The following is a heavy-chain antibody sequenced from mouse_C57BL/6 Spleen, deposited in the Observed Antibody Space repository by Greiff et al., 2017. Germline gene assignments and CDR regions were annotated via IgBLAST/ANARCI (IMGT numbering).Heavy chain of an antibody. CDR2: INYDGSST. D-gene: IGHD3-3*01. CDR1: GFTFSDYY. J-gene: IGHJ2*01. Sequence: EVMLVESEGGLVQPGSSMKLSCTASGFTFSDYYMAWVRQVPEKGLEWVANINYDGSSTYYLDSLKSRFIISRDNAKNILYLQMSSLKSEDTATYYCARDRRDGGFDYWGQGTTLTVSS. CDR3: ARDRRDGGFDY. V-gene: IGHV5-16*01.